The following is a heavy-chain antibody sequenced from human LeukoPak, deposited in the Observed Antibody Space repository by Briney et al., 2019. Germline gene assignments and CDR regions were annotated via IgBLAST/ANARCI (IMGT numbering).Heavy chain of an antibody. Sequence: SETLSLTCTVSGVSISSYYWSWIRQPPGKGLEWIGYIYYSGSTNYNPSLKSRVTISVDTSKNQFSLKLSSVTAADTAVYYCARGVRLFDYWGQGTLVTVSS. CDR1: GVSISSYY. CDR3: ARGVRLFDY. D-gene: IGHD2-21*01. CDR2: IYYSGST. V-gene: IGHV4-59*01. J-gene: IGHJ4*02.